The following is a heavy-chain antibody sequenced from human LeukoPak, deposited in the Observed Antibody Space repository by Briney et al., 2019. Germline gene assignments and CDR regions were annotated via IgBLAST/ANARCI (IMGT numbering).Heavy chain of an antibody. D-gene: IGHD6-19*01. V-gene: IGHV4-34*01. CDR3: ARGRGSGLFPLDY. J-gene: IGHJ4*02. CDR1: GGSFSGYY. CDR2: INHSGST. Sequence: SETLSLTCAVYGGSFSGYYWSWIRQPPGKGLEWIGEINHSGSTNYNPSLKSRVTISVDTSKNQSSLKLSSVTAADTAVYYCARGRGSGLFPLDYWGQGTLVTVSS.